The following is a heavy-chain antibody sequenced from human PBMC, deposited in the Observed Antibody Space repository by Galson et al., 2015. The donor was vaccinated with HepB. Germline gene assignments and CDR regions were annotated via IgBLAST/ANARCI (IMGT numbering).Heavy chain of an antibody. Sequence: SLRLSCAASGFTFDDYTMHWVRQAPGKGLEWVSLISWDGGSTYYADSVKGRFTISRDNSKNSLYLQMNSLRTEDTALYYCARTSGLYYFDYWGQGTLVTVSS. CDR2: ISWDGGST. CDR1: GFTFDDYT. V-gene: IGHV3-43*01. D-gene: IGHD3-10*01. CDR3: ARTSGLYYFDY. J-gene: IGHJ4*02.